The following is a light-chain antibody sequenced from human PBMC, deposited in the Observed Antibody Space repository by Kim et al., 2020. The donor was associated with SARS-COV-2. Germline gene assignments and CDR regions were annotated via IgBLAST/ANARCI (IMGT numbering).Light chain of an antibody. CDR3: QQYSDWRPST. CDR2: GAS. J-gene: IGKJ5*01. V-gene: IGKV3-15*01. Sequence: CPGERVTLSCRASQSISSNLAWYQQNPGQAPRLLISGASTRATNIPSRFSGSGSGREFTLTITTLQSEDFAIYYCQQYSDWRPSTFGQGTRLEIK. CDR1: QSISSN.